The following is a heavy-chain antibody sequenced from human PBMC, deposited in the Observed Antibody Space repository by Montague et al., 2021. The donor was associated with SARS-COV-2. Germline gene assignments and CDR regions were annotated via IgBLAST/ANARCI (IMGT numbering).Heavy chain of an antibody. CDR1: GGSFSGYY. D-gene: IGHD2-15*01. CDR2: INHGGNT. CDR3: ARLRDGVVPSPILGIGPYFTYYYMDV. J-gene: IGHJ6*03. V-gene: IGHV4-34*01. Sequence: SETLSLTCAVHGGSFSGYYWNWIRQPPGTGLEWIGEINHGGNTNYNPSLKNRLTISVDTSKNQFSLKLTSVAATDTAVYYCARLRDGVVPSPILGIGPYFTYYYMDVWGKGTTVTVSS.